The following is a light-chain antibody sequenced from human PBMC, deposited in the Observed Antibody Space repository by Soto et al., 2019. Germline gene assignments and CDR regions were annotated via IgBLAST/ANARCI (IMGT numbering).Light chain of an antibody. CDR1: QSISSW. CDR2: KAS. Sequence: DIQMTQSPSTLSAFVGDRVTITCRANQSISSWLAWYQQKPGKAPNLLIYKASSLQSGVPSRFSGSGSGAEFTLTISSLQPDDFATYYCQQYNSSPLTFGGGTKVEIK. V-gene: IGKV1-5*01. CDR3: QQYNSSPLT. J-gene: IGKJ4*01.